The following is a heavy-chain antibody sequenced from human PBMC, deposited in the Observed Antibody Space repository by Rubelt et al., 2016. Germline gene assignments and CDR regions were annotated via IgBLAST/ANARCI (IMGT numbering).Heavy chain of an antibody. CDR3: ARDLSSGWTVTKYYYYYGMDV. D-gene: IGHD6-19*01. CDR2: INPSGGST. Sequence: GASVKVSCKASGYTFTSYYMHWVRQAPGQGLEWMGIINPSGGSTSYAQKFQGRVTMTRDTSTSTVYMELSSLRSEDTAVYYCARDLSSGWTVTKYYYYYGMDVWGQGTTVTVSS. CDR1: GYTFTSYY. V-gene: IGHV1-46*01. J-gene: IGHJ6*02.